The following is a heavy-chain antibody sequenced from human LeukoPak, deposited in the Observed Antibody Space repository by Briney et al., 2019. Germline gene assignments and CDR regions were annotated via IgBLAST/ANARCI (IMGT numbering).Heavy chain of an antibody. Sequence: GESLRISCKGSGYSFTSYWISWVRKMPGKGLEWMGRIDPSDSYTNYSPSFQGHVTISADKSISTAYLQWSSLKASDAAMYYCASMVRGVIEDDYWGQGTLVTVSS. CDR1: GYSFTSYW. CDR3: ASMVRGVIEDDY. CDR2: IDPSDSYT. V-gene: IGHV5-10-1*01. J-gene: IGHJ4*02. D-gene: IGHD3-10*01.